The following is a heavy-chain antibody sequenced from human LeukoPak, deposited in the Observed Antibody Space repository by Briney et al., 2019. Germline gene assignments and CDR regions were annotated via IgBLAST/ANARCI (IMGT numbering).Heavy chain of an antibody. J-gene: IGHJ4*02. CDR2: INPSAGST. Sequence: ASVKVSCTASGYTFTIYYIHWVRQAPGQGLEWMGIINPSAGSTTFAQDFQGRVTMTRDMSTSTVYMELSSLRSEDTAIYYCASRVTANSVFDYWGQGTLVTVSS. V-gene: IGHV1-46*01. D-gene: IGHD2-21*02. CDR1: GYTFTIYY. CDR3: ASRVTANSVFDY.